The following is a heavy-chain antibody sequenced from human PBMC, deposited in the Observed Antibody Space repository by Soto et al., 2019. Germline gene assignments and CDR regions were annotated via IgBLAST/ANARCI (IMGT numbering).Heavy chain of an antibody. D-gene: IGHD5-18*01. CDR1: GFSISSHGVG. Sequence: QITLKESGPTLVKPTQTLTLTCSLSGFSISSHGVGVGWIRQPPGKALEWLALIYWDDDRRYSPSLKSRLTITKDTSKNQVVLTMTNMDPVDTASYLCAHTTSMVSPWFAYWGQGTLVTVSS. CDR3: AHTTSMVSPWFAY. CDR2: IYWDDDR. J-gene: IGHJ4*02. V-gene: IGHV2-5*02.